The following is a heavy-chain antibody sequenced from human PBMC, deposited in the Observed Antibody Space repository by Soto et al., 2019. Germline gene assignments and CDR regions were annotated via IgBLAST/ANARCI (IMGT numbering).Heavy chain of an antibody. Sequence: SETLSLTCAVSGYSISSGYYWGWLRQPPGKGLEWIGIIYHGGSTYYNPSLNSRVTLSIDMTNNHVSLMLNSVTAADTAVYYCARVGPWVPYYYDSSPYTFENWFDPWGQGTLVTVSS. V-gene: IGHV4-38-2*01. CDR2: IYHGGST. J-gene: IGHJ5*02. CDR1: GYSISSGYY. CDR3: ARVGPWVPYYYDSSPYTFENWFDP. D-gene: IGHD3-22*01.